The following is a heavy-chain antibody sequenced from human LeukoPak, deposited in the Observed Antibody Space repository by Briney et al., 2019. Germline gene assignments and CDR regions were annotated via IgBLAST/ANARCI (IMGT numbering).Heavy chain of an antibody. V-gene: IGHV3-30*04. CDR2: ISYDGSNK. D-gene: IGHD5-12*01. J-gene: IGHJ4*02. Sequence: GGSLRLSCAASGFTFSRYGMHWVRQAPGKGLEWVTAISYDGSNKYYADSVKGRFTISRDNSKNTLYLQMNSLRAEDTAVYYCAKADIVATIPFVAYWGQGTLVTVSS. CDR3: AKADIVATIPFVAY. CDR1: GFTFSRYG.